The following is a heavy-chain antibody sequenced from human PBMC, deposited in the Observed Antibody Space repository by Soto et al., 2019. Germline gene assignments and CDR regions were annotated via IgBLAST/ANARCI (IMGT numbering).Heavy chain of an antibody. J-gene: IGHJ6*02. D-gene: IGHD6-6*01. CDR3: TRKLEGAVDRTCHFYGMDV. CDR1: GLSFNDSA. V-gene: IGHV3-73*02. Sequence: VHLVESGGGLVQPGGSLKLSCAAAGLSFNDSALHWVRQVSGKGLEWDGRIRRKANSYATISAAPDKVRVTMSRDESKHTGYLQMNMRKIEDTAVYYCTRKLEGAVDRTCHFYGMDVWVHRTTVTVSS. CDR2: IRRKANSYAT.